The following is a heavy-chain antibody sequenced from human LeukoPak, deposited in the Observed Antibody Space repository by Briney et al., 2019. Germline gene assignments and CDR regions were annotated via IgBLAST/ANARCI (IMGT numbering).Heavy chain of an antibody. D-gene: IGHD6-13*01. Sequence: GGSLRLSCEASGFTFSNYWMSWVRQAPGKGLEWVANIKYDGSEKYYVDSVKGRFTISRDNAKNSLYLQMSSLRAEDTAVYYCARMQQLVLPFDYWGQGTLVTVSS. V-gene: IGHV3-7*01. CDR1: GFTFSNYW. CDR2: IKYDGSEK. J-gene: IGHJ4*02. CDR3: ARMQQLVLPFDY.